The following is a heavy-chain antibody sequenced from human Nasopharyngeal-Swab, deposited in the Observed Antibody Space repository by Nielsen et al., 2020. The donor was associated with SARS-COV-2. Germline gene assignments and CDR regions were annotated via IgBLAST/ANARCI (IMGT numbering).Heavy chain of an antibody. D-gene: IGHD5-12*01. V-gene: IGHV3-33*01. CDR1: GFSFNNHG. Sequence: GESLKISCAASGFSFNNHGMHWVRQAPGKGLEWVAVIWSDGKTTKYADSVKGRLTISRDKSRNTLYLQMNNLRVEDTAIYYCAREGPYSGTNVFDIWGQGTMVTVS. CDR2: IWSDGKTT. CDR3: AREGPYSGTNVFDI. J-gene: IGHJ3*02.